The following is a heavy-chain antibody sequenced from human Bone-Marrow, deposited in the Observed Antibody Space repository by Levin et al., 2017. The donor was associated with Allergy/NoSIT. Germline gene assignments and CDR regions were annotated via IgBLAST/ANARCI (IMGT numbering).Heavy chain of an antibody. CDR1: GDSVSSTSAA. Sequence: RSQTLSLTCAISGDSVSSTSAAWNWIRQSPSRGLEWLGRTYYRSKWYNDYAVSVKSRITINPDTSKNQFSLQLNSVTPEDTAVYYCARGTTYYYGSGSYYYYYYYMDVWGKGTTVTVSS. V-gene: IGHV6-1*01. CDR2: TYYRSKWYN. J-gene: IGHJ6*03. CDR3: ARGTTYYYGSGSYYYYYYYMDV. D-gene: IGHD3-10*01.